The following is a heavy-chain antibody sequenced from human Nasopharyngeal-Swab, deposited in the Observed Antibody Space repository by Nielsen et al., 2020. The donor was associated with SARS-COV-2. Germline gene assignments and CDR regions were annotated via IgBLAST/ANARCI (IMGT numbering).Heavy chain of an antibody. D-gene: IGHD3-10*01. V-gene: IGHV3-33*01. CDR1: GFTFSSYG. CDR2: IWYDGSNK. CDR3: ARDRTMVRGEFMIDP. J-gene: IGHJ5*02. Sequence: LSLTCAASGFTFSSYGMHWVRQAPGKGLEWVAVIWYDGSNKYYADSVKGRFTISRDNSKNTLYLQMNSLRAEDTAVYYCARDRTMVRGEFMIDPWGQGTLVTVSS.